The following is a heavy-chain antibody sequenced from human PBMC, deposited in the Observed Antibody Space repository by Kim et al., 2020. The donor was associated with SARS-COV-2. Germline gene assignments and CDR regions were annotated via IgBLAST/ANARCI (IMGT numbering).Heavy chain of an antibody. CDR3: ARDSSSVRFQWLVRYFQH. V-gene: IGHV1-46*01. J-gene: IGHJ1*01. Sequence: ASVKVSCKASGYTFTSYYMHWVRQAPGQGLEWMGIINPSGGSTSYAQKFQGRVTMTRDTSTSTVYMELSSLRSEDTAVYYCARDSSSVRFQWLVRYFQHWGQGTLVTVSS. D-gene: IGHD6-19*01. CDR2: INPSGGST. CDR1: GYTFTSYY.